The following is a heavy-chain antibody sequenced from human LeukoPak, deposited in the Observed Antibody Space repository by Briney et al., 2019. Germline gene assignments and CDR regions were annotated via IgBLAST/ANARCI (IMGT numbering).Heavy chain of an antibody. CDR2: INPNSGGT. Sequence: GASVKVSCKASGYTFTGYYMHWVRQAPGQGLEWMGWINPNSGGTNYAQKFQGRVTMTRDTSISTAYMELSRLRSDDTAVYYCARTPTHMITFGGVIQYCFDYWGQGTLVTVSS. CDR3: ARTPTHMITFGGVIQYCFDY. V-gene: IGHV1-2*02. D-gene: IGHD3-16*01. J-gene: IGHJ4*02. CDR1: GYTFTGYY.